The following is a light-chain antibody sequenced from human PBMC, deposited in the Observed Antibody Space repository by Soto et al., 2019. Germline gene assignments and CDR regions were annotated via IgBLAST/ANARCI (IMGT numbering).Light chain of an antibody. Sequence: EIVLTQSPATLSLSPGERATLSCRASQSVSSYLAWYQQKPGQAPRLLVYDASSRATGIPDRFSGSGSGTDFTLTISSLQPEDFATYYCQQSYNTPQTFGQGTKVDIK. CDR1: QSVSSY. CDR3: QQSYNTPQT. CDR2: DAS. V-gene: IGKV3-11*01. J-gene: IGKJ1*01.